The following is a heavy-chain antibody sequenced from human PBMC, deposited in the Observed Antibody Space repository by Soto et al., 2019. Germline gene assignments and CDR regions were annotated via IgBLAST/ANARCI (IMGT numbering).Heavy chain of an antibody. CDR1: GYTFTRYA. CDR3: AVRRYRRGWRASSMRFEA. D-gene: IGHD6-19*01. V-gene: IGHV1-8*01. J-gene: IGHJ5*02. Sequence: ASVQGSCKASGYTFTRYAMNWVRQAPGQGLEWLGLMNPNSGNQSSAQKFQGRVTMTRSTSINTAYMELSSLRCEETAVYYCAVRRYRRGWRASSMRFEAWGQGTLV. CDR2: MNPNSGNQ.